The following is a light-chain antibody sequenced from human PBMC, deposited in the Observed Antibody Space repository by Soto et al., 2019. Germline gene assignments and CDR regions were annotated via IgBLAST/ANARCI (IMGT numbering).Light chain of an antibody. Sequence: QSALTQPASMSGSPGQSITISCTGSSTDVGGYNSVSWYQQHPGKAPKLMIYDVTNRPSGVSDRFSGSKSGNTASLTISGLQAEDAADYYCCSYTNINTNVFGSGTKVTVL. V-gene: IGLV2-14*03. CDR3: CSYTNINTNV. CDR2: DVT. CDR1: STDVGGYNS. J-gene: IGLJ1*01.